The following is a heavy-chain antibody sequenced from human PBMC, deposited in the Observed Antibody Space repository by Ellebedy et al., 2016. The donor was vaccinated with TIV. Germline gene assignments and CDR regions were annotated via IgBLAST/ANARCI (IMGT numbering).Heavy chain of an antibody. CDR2: INSDGSST. D-gene: IGHD4-17*01. V-gene: IGHV3-74*01. CDR3: ALDYGDYSLDY. Sequence: GESLKISCAASGFTFSSYWMHWVRQAPRKGLVWVSRINSDGSSTSYADSVKGRFTISRDNAKNTLYLQMNSLRAEDTAVYYCALDYGDYSLDYWGQGTLVTVSS. J-gene: IGHJ4*02. CDR1: GFTFSSYW.